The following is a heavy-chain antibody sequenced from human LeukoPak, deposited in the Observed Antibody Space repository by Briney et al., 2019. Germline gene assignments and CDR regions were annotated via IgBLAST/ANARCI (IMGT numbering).Heavy chain of an antibody. D-gene: IGHD4-17*01. V-gene: IGHV3-30-3*01. J-gene: IGHJ6*02. CDR1: GFTFSTYP. CDR2: VSYDGSNK. Sequence: GGSLRLSCAASGFTFSTYPIHWVRQAPGKGLEWVALVSYDGSNKSYADSVKGRFTISRDNSKNTLYLQMDSLRAEDTAVYYCATTVTHSGEDVWGQGTTVTVSS. CDR3: ATTVTHSGEDV.